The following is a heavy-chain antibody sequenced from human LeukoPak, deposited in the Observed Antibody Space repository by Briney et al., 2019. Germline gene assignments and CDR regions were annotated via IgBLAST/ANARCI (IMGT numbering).Heavy chain of an antibody. V-gene: IGHV3-21*05. CDR3: ARAAGYYFDY. CDR1: GFTFKSYS. Sequence: GGSLRLSCAASGFTFKSYSMNWVRQPPGKGLEWVAFITSTSGDMFYADSVKGRFTISRDNAKNSLYLQMDSLRAEDTAVYYCARAAGYYFDYWGQGSLVTVSS. J-gene: IGHJ4*02. CDR2: ITSTSGDM.